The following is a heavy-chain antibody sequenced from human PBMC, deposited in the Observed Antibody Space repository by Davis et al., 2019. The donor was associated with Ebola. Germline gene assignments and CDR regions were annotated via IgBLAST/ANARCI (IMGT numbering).Heavy chain of an antibody. Sequence: PSETLSLTCTVSGGSISSYYWSWIRQPAGKGLEWIGRIYTSGSTNYNPSLKSRVTMSVDTSKNQFSLKLSSVTAADTAVYYCARTGYSSSYYGMDVWGQGTMVTVSS. CDR1: GGSISSYY. V-gene: IGHV4-4*07. CDR3: ARTGYSSSYYGMDV. J-gene: IGHJ6*02. D-gene: IGHD6-13*01. CDR2: IYTSGST.